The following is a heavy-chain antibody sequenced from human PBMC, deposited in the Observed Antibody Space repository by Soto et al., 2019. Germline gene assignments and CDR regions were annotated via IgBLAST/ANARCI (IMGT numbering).Heavy chain of an antibody. CDR2: ISDTSRTK. D-gene: IGHD6-19*01. J-gene: IGHJ4*02. Sequence: EVHLVESGGGLVQPGGSLRLSCAASGFTFSSYEMNWVRQAPGKGLEWLSYISDTSRTKYYADSVKGRFTISRDNTKNSLYRQMNSLRAEDPAFYYCARGGGSGWEVDYGGQGPLVPVSS. V-gene: IGHV3-48*03. CDR1: GFTFSSYE. CDR3: ARGGGSGWEVDY.